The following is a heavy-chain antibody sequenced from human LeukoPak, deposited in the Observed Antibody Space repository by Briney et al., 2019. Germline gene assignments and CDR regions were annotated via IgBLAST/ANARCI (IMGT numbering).Heavy chain of an antibody. V-gene: IGHV4-31*01. CDR2: IYYSGST. D-gene: IGHD3-10*01. J-gene: IGHJ4*02. Sequence: SQTLSLTCTVSGGSISSGGYYWRWIRQHPGKGLEWIGYIYYSGSTYYNPSLKSQVTISVDTPKNQFSLKLSSVTAADTAVYYCAREGLGSGAQVDYWGQGTLVTVSS. CDR1: GGSISSGGYY. CDR3: AREGLGSGAQVDY.